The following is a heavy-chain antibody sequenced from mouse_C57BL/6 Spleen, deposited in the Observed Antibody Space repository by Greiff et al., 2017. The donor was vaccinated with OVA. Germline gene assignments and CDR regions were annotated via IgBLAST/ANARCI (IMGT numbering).Heavy chain of an antibody. V-gene: IGHV5-12*01. CDR1: GFTFSDYY. Sequence: EVKVVESGGGLVQPGGSLKLSCAASGFTFSDYYMYWVRQTPEKRLEWVAYISNGGGSATYPDTVKGRFTISSDKAKHTLYLQMSRLKAEDTAMYYCARHAGYFGDWGQGTTLTVSS. CDR2: ISNGGGSA. CDR3: ARHAGYFGD. J-gene: IGHJ2*01.